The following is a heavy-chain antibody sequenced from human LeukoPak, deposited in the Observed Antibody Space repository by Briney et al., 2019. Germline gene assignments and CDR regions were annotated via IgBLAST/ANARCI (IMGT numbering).Heavy chain of an antibody. CDR3: ARGVYAILGGIAAAGTIDY. D-gene: IGHD6-13*01. CDR2: INPNSGGT. Sequence: ASVKVSCKASGYTFTGYYMHWVRQAPGQGLEWMGWINPNSGGTNYAQKFQGRVTMTRDTSISTAYMELSRLRSDDTAVYYCARGVYAILGGIAAAGTIDYWGQGTLVTVSS. J-gene: IGHJ4*02. V-gene: IGHV1-2*02. CDR1: GYTFTGYY.